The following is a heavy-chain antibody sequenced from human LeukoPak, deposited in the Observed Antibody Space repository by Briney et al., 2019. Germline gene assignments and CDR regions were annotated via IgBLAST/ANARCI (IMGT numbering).Heavy chain of an antibody. CDR1: GFTFSSYA. D-gene: IGHD5-18*01. CDR3: AKDRSYGFDY. Sequence: GSLRLSCAASGFTFSSYAMHWVRQAPGKGLEWVAVISYDGSNKYYADSVKGRFTISRDNSKNTLYLQMNSLRAEDTAVYYCAKDRSYGFDYWGQGTLVTVSS. V-gene: IGHV3-30-3*01. J-gene: IGHJ4*02. CDR2: ISYDGSNK.